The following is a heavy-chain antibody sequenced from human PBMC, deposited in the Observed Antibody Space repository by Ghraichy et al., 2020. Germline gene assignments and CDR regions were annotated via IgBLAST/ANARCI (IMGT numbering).Heavy chain of an antibody. J-gene: IGHJ4*02. CDR3: ARRTHIVATPYLDY. CDR1: GFTFSSYA. CDR2: ISGSGGST. D-gene: IGHD5-12*01. V-gene: IGHV3-23*01. Sequence: GGSLRLSCAASGFTFSSYAMSWVRQAPGKGLEWVSAISGSGGSTYYADSVKGRFTISRDNSKNTLYLQMNSLRAEDTAVYYCARRTHIVATPYLDYWGQGTLVTVSS.